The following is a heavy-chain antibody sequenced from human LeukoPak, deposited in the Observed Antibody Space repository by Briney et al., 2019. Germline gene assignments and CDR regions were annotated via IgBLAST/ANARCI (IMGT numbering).Heavy chain of an antibody. D-gene: IGHD1-26*01. Sequence: GGSLRLSCAASGFTFSSYAMSWVRQAPGKGLEWVSAISGSGGSTYYADSVKGQFTISRDNSKNTLYLQMNSLGAEDTAVYYCAKERGIVGATTWFDPWGQGTLVTVSS. CDR1: GFTFSSYA. J-gene: IGHJ5*02. CDR3: AKERGIVGATTWFDP. V-gene: IGHV3-23*01. CDR2: ISGSGGST.